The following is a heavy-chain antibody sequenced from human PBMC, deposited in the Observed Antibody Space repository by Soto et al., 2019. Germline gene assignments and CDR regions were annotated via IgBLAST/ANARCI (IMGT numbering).Heavy chain of an antibody. Sequence: GGSLRLSCAASGFTFSSYAMSWVRQAPGKGLEWVSAISGSGGSTYYADSVKGRFTISRDNSKNTLYLQMNSLRAEDTAVYYCAKGTYSSGWPETFDYWGQGTLVTVSS. CDR1: GFTFSSYA. D-gene: IGHD6-19*01. V-gene: IGHV3-23*01. CDR2: ISGSGGST. J-gene: IGHJ4*02. CDR3: AKGTYSSGWPETFDY.